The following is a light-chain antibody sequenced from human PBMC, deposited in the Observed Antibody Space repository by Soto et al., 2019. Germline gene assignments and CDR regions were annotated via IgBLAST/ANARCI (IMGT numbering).Light chain of an antibody. CDR1: SSDVGGYNY. Sequence: QSALTQPASVSGSPGQSINISGTGTSSDVGGYNYVSWYQQHPGKAPKLMIYDVSNRPSGVSNRFSGSKSGNTASLAISGLQAEDEADYYCSSYTSSSTLLYVFGTGTKLTVL. V-gene: IGLV2-14*01. J-gene: IGLJ1*01. CDR2: DVS. CDR3: SSYTSSSTLLYV.